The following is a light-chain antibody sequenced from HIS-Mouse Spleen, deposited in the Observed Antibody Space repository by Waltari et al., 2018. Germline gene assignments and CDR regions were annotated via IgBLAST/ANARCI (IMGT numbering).Light chain of an antibody. V-gene: IGLV2-23*01. Sequence: QSALTQPASVSGSPGPSITISCHGTSSDGGSYNLCSWYQQHPGKAPQLMIYEGSKRPSGVSNRFSGSKSGNTASLTISGLQAEDEADYYCCSYAGSSTWVFGGGTKLTVL. CDR3: CSYAGSSTWV. J-gene: IGLJ3*02. CDR2: EGS. CDR1: SSDGGSYNL.